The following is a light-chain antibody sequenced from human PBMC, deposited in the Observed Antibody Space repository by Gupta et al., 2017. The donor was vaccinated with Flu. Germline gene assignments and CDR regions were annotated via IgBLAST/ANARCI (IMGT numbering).Light chain of an antibody. CDR2: QDS. CDR1: KVGDKY. Sequence: SYQLSQPPSLSVSPGQTASIASSRDKVGDKYACWYQQNPGQSPVLVIYQDSKRPSGVPERFSGSNSGNTATLTISGTQAKDEADYYCQAWDSSTVVFGGGTKLTVL. J-gene: IGLJ3*02. CDR3: QAWDSSTVV. V-gene: IGLV3-1*01.